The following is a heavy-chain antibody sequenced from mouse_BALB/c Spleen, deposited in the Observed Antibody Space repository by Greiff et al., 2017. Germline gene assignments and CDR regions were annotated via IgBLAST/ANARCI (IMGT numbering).Heavy chain of an antibody. CDR2: IRSKANNHAT. V-gene: IGHV6-6*01. D-gene: IGHD2-3*01. J-gene: IGHJ4*01. Sequence: EVKVVESGGGLVQPGGSMKLSCAASGFTFSDAWMNWVRQSPGKGLEWVAEIRSKANNHATYYAESVKGRFTISRDDSKSSVYLQMNSLRAEDTGIYYCTGLLYDGYYVYAMDYWGQGTSVTVSS. CDR3: TGLLYDGYYVYAMDY. CDR1: GFTFSDAW.